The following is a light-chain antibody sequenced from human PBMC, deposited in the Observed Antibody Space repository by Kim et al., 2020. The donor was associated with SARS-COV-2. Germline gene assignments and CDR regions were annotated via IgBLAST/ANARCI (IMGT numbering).Light chain of an antibody. Sequence: QSVLTQPASASGTPGQRVTISCSGSSTDIGTNNVVWYHQLPGAAPRLLINRNNQRRSGVPDQFSAPTSATSASLAISALRSEDEADYYCSSWDDGLSGGVFGGGTKLTVL. CDR1: STDIGTNN. CDR2: RNN. J-gene: IGLJ3*02. V-gene: IGLV1-47*01. CDR3: SSWDDGLSGGV.